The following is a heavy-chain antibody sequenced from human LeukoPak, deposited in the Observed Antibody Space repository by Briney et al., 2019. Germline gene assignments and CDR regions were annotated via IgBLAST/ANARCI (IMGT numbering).Heavy chain of an antibody. Sequence: GGSLRLSCAASGFTFSSYDMHWVRQATGKGLEWVSAIGTAGDTYYPGSVKGRFTISRENAKNSLYLQMNSLRAGDTAVYYCARSSRYCSGGSCHAYYYDSSALDYWGQGTLVTVSS. D-gene: IGHD2-15*01. V-gene: IGHV3-13*01. CDR2: IGTAGDT. CDR1: GFTFSSYD. CDR3: ARSSRYCSGGSCHAYYYDSSALDY. J-gene: IGHJ4*02.